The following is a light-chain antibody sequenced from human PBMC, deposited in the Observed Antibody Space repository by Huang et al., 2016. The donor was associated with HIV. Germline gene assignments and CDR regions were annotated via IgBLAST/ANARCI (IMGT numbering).Light chain of an antibody. CDR1: QSVSSN. V-gene: IGKV3-15*01. J-gene: IGKJ3*01. Sequence: EIVMTQSPATLSVSPGERATLSCRASQSVSSNLAWYPQKPGQAPRLLIYGASTRATGIPARCSCSGSGTEFTLTISSLQSEDFAVYYCQQYNNWPPFTFGPGTKVDIK. CDR2: GAS. CDR3: QQYNNWPPFT.